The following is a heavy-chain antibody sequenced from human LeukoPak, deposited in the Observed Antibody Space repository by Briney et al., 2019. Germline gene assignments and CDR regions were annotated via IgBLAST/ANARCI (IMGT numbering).Heavy chain of an antibody. Sequence: ASVKVSCKASEYTFIGHYMHWVRQAPGQGLEWMGWINPNSGATNYAQKFQGRVTMTRDTSISTAYMELSSLRSDDTAVYYRATSSAGIQLNFFDYWGQGTLVTVSS. J-gene: IGHJ4*02. D-gene: IGHD1-1*01. CDR1: EYTFIGHY. CDR2: INPNSGAT. CDR3: ATSSAGIQLNFFDY. V-gene: IGHV1-2*02.